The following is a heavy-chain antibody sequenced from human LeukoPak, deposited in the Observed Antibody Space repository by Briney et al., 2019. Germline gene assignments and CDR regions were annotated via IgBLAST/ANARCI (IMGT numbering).Heavy chain of an antibody. CDR3: IRDFRSADL. J-gene: IGHJ5*02. Sequence: GGSLRLSCVASGFTFSNYWMHWVRQPPGKGLVWVSRIYMDGRTTNYADSVKGRFIISRDNAKNTVYLEMNSLSVEDTATYYCIRDFRSADLWGQGTLVTVTS. V-gene: IGHV3-74*01. CDR2: IYMDGRTT. CDR1: GFTFSNYW.